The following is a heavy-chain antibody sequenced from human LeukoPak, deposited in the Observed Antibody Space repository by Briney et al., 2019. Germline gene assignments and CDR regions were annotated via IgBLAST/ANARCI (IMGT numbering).Heavy chain of an antibody. J-gene: IGHJ4*02. CDR2: ISGGSAAT. Sequence: PGGSLRVSCAASGFTFSIYSMAWVRQAPGKGLEWVSVISGGSAATFYADSVKGRFTISRDNSKNTMYLQISSLRSEDTAVYYCAREGDRGAEVADYFDYWGQGSLVTVSS. CDR1: GFTFSIYS. V-gene: IGHV3-23*01. CDR3: AREGDRGAEVADYFDY. D-gene: IGHD6-19*01.